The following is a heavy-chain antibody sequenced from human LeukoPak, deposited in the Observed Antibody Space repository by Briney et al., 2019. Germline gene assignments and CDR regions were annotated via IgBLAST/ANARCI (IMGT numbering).Heavy chain of an antibody. V-gene: IGHV3-48*04. CDR3: ARANDYGSGGSFDY. CDR1: RFYFSTYD. D-gene: IGHD3-10*01. J-gene: IGHJ4*02. CDR2: IDSSASTT. Sequence: GGSLRLSCTASRFYFSTYDMNWVRQVPGKGLEWVSYIDSSASTTYYAGSVQGRFTISRDNAKNSLYLQMRSLRVEDTAVYYCARANDYGSGGSFDYWGQGTLVTVSS.